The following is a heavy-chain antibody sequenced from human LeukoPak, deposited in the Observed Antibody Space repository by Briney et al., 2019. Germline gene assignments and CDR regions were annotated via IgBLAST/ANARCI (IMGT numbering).Heavy chain of an antibody. CDR3: ARIPIVGAVD. J-gene: IGHJ4*02. D-gene: IGHD1-26*01. Sequence: PSETLSLTCTVSGGSISSSSYYGGWIRQPPGKGLEWIGGIYYTGNTYYNPSLKSRVTISVDTSKNQFSLKLNSVTAADTAVYYCARIPIVGAVDWGQGTLVTVSS. CDR1: GGSISSSSYY. V-gene: IGHV4-39*01. CDR2: IYYTGNT.